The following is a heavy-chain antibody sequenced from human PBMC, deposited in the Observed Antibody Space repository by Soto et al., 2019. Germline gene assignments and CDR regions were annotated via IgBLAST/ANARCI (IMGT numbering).Heavy chain of an antibody. V-gene: IGHV1-69*06. D-gene: IGHD4-4*01. CDR1: GGTFSSYA. J-gene: IGHJ3*02. CDR2: IIPICGTA. Sequence: QVQLVQSGAEVKKPGSSVKVSCKASGGTFSSYAISWVRQAPGQGLEWMGGIIPICGTANYAQKFQGRVTITADKSTSTAYMELSSLRTEDTAVYYCASRKQFIDAFDIWGQGTMVTVSS. CDR3: ASRKQFIDAFDI.